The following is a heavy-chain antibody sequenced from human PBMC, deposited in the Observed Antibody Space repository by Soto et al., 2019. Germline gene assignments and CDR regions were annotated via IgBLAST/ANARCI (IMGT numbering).Heavy chain of an antibody. Sequence: SETLSLTCTVSGGSISSYYWSWIRQPPGKGLEWIGYIYYSGSTNYNPSLKRRVTISVDTSKNQFSLKLSSVTAADTAVYYCASSDYYGWGSDYNYWGQGTLVTVSS. CDR1: GGSISSYY. D-gene: IGHD3-10*01. CDR3: ASSDYYGWGSDYNY. CDR2: IYYSGST. V-gene: IGHV4-59*01. J-gene: IGHJ4*01.